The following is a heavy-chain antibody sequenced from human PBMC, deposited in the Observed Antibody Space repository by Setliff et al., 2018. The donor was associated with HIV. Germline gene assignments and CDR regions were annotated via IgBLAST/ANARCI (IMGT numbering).Heavy chain of an antibody. V-gene: IGHV3-11*04. CDR3: AKDPPGDYNGMPGDI. CDR1: GFTFSDHY. D-gene: IGHD1-1*01. J-gene: IGHJ3*02. Sequence: GESLKISCKASGFTFSDHYMNWIRQAPGKGLEWVSYINNNGDTTYYADSVKGRFTISRDNAKNSLYLQMSNLRVEDTAVYYCAKDPPGDYNGMPGDIWGQGTMVTVSS. CDR2: INNNGDTT.